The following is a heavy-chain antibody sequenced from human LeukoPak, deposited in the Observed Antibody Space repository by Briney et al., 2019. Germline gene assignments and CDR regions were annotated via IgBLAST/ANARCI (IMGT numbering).Heavy chain of an antibody. D-gene: IGHD5-18*01. CDR1: GFTFSSYG. CDR2: ISYDGSNK. Sequence: GGSLRLSCAASGFTFSSYGMHWVRQAPGKGLEWVAVISYDGSNKYYADSVKGRFTISRDNSKNTLYLQMSSLRAEDTAVYYCAKWRTSSKGRYSYGYGTADTTLDYWGQGTLVTVSS. J-gene: IGHJ4*02. CDR3: AKWRTSSKGRYSYGYGTADTTLDY. V-gene: IGHV3-30*18.